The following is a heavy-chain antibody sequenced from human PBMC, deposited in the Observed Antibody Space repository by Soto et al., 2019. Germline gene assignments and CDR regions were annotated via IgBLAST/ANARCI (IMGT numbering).Heavy chain of an antibody. Sequence: PSETLSLTCTVSGGSMSSYYWSWIRQPPGKGLEWIGYIYYSGNTNYNPSLKSRVTISVDTSKNQFSLKLSSVTAADTALYYCATASGYDYEPFDHWGQGTLVTVSS. CDR2: IYYSGNT. CDR3: ATASGYDYEPFDH. CDR1: GGSMSSYY. J-gene: IGHJ4*02. D-gene: IGHD5-12*01. V-gene: IGHV4-59*01.